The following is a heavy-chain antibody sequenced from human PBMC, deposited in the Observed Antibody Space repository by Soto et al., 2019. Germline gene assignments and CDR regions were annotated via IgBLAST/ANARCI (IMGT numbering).Heavy chain of an antibody. D-gene: IGHD6-19*01. CDR2: IYYSGST. CDR3: ARLMTVAGYYYGMDV. V-gene: IGHV4-59*08. Sequence: QVQLQESGPGLVKPSETLSLTCTVSGGSISSYYWSWIRQPPGKGLEWIGYIYYSGSTNYNPSLKSRVTISVDTSKNQFSLKLSSVPAADTAVYYCARLMTVAGYYYGMDVWGQGTTVTVSS. J-gene: IGHJ6*02. CDR1: GGSISSYY.